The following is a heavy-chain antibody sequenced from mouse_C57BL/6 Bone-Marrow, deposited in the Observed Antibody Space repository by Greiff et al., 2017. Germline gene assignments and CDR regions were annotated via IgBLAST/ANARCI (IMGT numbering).Heavy chain of an antibody. D-gene: IGHD4-1*01. CDR3: ARDWDYFDD. V-gene: IGHV1-80*01. CDR1: GYAFSTYW. J-gene: IGHJ2*01. CDR2: IYPGDGDT. Sequence: VKLQESGAELVKPGASVKISCKVSGYAFSTYWMNWVKQRPGKGLEWIGQIYPGDGDTNYNGKFKGKAPLTADKSSSTAYMQLSSLTSEDSVVYFCARDWDYFDDWGQGTTLTVSS.